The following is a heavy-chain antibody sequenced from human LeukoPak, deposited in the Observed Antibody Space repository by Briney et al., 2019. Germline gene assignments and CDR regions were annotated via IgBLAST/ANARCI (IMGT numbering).Heavy chain of an antibody. V-gene: IGHV4-31*03. CDR1: GASFNSDDQY. CDR3: SRGVDSRKLGY. D-gene: IGHD3-22*01. Sequence: SQTLSLTCTVTGASFNSDDQYWTWIRQSPGKGLEWIWSIHRSAMLYNNPSLESRVTMSRDTSKNQFSLNLNSVTAADTALYFCSRGVDSRKLGYWGQGILVTVSS. J-gene: IGHJ4*02. CDR2: IHRSAML.